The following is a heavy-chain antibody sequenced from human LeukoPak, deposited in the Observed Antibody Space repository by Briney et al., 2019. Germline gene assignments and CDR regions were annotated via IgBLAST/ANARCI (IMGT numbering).Heavy chain of an antibody. V-gene: IGHV3-30*02. D-gene: IGHD3-3*01. CDR1: GFTFSYYG. CDR3: AKGPTLYLLDRGSTSYFDY. J-gene: IGHJ4*02. Sequence: GGSLRLSCAASGFTFSYYGMHWVRQAPGKGLEWVAFMRYDGSIKYYVDSVKGRFTISRDNSNNMLFLQMNSLTAEDTAVYFCAKGPTLYLLDRGSTSYFDYWGQGTLVTVSS. CDR2: MRYDGSIK.